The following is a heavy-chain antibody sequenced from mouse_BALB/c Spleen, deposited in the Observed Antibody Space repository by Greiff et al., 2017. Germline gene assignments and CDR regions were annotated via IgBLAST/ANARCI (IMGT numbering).Heavy chain of an antibody. Sequence: EVKLVESRGGLVQPGGSRKLSCAASGFTFSSFGMHWVRQAPEKGLEWVAYISSGSSTIYYADTVKGRFTISRDNPKNTLFLQMTSLRSEDTAMYYCSISSIITTSPCFAYWGQGTLVTVSA. V-gene: IGHV5-17*02. CDR3: SISSIITTSPCFAY. CDR2: ISSGSSTI. D-gene: IGHD2-4*01. CDR1: GFTFSSFG. J-gene: IGHJ3*01.